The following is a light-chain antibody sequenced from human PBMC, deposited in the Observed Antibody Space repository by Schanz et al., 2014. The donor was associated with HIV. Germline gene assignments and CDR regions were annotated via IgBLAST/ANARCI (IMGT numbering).Light chain of an antibody. CDR1: QSINSNF. CDR2: GAS. J-gene: IGKJ1*01. V-gene: IGKV3-20*01. Sequence: EIVLTQSPGTLSLSPGDRATLSCRASQSINSNFLAWYQQRLGQAPRLLIYGASNRAPGIPDRFSGSGSGTDFTLTISRLEPEDFAVYCCQQYSASPRTFGQGTKVEI. CDR3: QQYSASPRT.